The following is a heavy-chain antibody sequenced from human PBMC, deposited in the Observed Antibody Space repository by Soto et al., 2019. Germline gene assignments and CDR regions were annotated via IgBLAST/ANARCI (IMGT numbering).Heavy chain of an antibody. CDR1: GGSGSFSGYL. J-gene: IGHJ4*02. V-gene: IGHV4-34*01. CDR3: ARGRKGSSSSWYVD. D-gene: IGHD6-13*01. CDR2: ITLSGST. Sequence: QVQLQQWGAGLLKPSETLSLTCAVYGGSGSFSGYLWSWIRQPPGNGLEGIGEITLSGSTNHNLSLKSGVTISVDTSKNQCSLELRSVTAADTAVYYCARGRKGSSSSWYVDWGQGTLVTVSS.